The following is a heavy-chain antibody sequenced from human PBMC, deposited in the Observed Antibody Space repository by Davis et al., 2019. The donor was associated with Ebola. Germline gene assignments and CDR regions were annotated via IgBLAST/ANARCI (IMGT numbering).Heavy chain of an antibody. CDR1: GYTFTSYA. V-gene: IGHV1-2*02. CDR2: INPNSGGT. D-gene: IGHD2-8*01. J-gene: IGHJ3*02. Sequence: ASVKVSCKASGYTFTSYAMHWVRQAPGQGLEWMGWINPNSGGTNYAQKFQGRVTMTRDTSISTAYMELSSLRSEDTAVYYCARDIRVLMVYRGAFDIWGQGTMVTVSS. CDR3: ARDIRVLMVYRGAFDI.